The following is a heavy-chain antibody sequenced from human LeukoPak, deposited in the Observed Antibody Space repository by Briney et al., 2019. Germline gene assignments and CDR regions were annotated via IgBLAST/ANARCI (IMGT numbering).Heavy chain of an antibody. CDR2: INANNGDT. Sequence: ASVKVSCKASGFTITGYYIHWVRQAPGQGLEWMGWINANNGDTNYAQKFRGWVTMTRDTSLSTAYMELYRVRSDDTAVYYCARDGATVATPFFDYWGQGTLVTVSS. CDR1: GFTITGYY. V-gene: IGHV1-2*04. CDR3: ARDGATVATPFFDY. J-gene: IGHJ4*02. D-gene: IGHD4-17*01.